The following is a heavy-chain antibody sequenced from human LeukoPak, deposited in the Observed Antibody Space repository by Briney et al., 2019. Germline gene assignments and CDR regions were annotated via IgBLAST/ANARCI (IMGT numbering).Heavy chain of an antibody. D-gene: IGHD1-1*01. Sequence: GASVKVSCKASGYTFTSYGISWVRQAPRQGLEWMGWINPNSGGANYAQKFQGRVTMTRDTSIGTAYMELSSLTPDDTAVYYCARGSSERDWIDLWGQGTLVTVSS. J-gene: IGHJ5*02. CDR2: INPNSGGA. CDR3: ARGSSERDWIDL. CDR1: GYTFTSYG. V-gene: IGHV1-2*02.